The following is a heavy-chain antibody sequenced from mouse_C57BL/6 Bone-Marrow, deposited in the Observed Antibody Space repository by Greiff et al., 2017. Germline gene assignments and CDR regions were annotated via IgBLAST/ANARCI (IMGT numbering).Heavy chain of an antibody. CDR1: GFTFSSYA. Sequence: EVMLVESGGGLVKPGGSLKLSCAASGFTFSSYAMSWVRQTPEKRLEWVATISDGGSYTYYPDNVKGRFTISRDNAKNNLYLQMSHLKSEDTAMYYCARDRGYGSKDWYFDVWGTGTTVSVS. CDR2: ISDGGSYT. J-gene: IGHJ1*03. CDR3: ARDRGYGSKDWYFDV. V-gene: IGHV5-4*01. D-gene: IGHD1-1*01.